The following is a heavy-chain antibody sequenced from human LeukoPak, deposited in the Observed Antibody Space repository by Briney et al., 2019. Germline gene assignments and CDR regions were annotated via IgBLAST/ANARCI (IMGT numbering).Heavy chain of an antibody. CDR1: GDSISSYY. V-gene: IGHV4-59*01. Sequence: SETLSLTCSVSGDSISSYYWSRIRQPPGKGVEWIGYIYYSGSTNYNPSLKSRVTISVDTSKNQFSLKLSSVTAADTAVYYCARSAWGASWFDPWGQGTLVTVSS. CDR3: ARSAWGASWFDP. J-gene: IGHJ5*02. CDR2: IYYSGST. D-gene: IGHD3-16*01.